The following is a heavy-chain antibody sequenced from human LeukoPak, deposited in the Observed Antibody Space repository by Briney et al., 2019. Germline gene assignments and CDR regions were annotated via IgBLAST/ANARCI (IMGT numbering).Heavy chain of an antibody. V-gene: IGHV3-74*01. J-gene: IGHJ4*02. D-gene: IGHD1-26*01. CDR3: ARILGESYLEVEDY. CDR1: GFTFSSYW. Sequence: GGSLRLSCAASGFTFSSYWTHWVRQAPGKGLVWVSRINSDGSSTNYADSVKGRFTISRDNAKNTLYLQMNSLRAEDTAVYYCARILGESYLEVEDYWGQGTLVTVSS. CDR2: INSDGSST.